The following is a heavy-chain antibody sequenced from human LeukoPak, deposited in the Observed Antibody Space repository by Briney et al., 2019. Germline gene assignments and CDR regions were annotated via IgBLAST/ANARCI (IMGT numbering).Heavy chain of an antibody. V-gene: IGHV1-18*01. CDR3: ARDYESGINDY. CDR1: GYTFTNYG. D-gene: IGHD3-10*01. Sequence: ASMKVSCKASGYTFTNYGISWVRQAPGQGLEWMGWISAYNGNTEYAQKVQGRVTMTTDTSTSTAYMELRSLRSDDTAVYYCARDYESGINDYWGQGTLVTVSS. J-gene: IGHJ4*02. CDR2: ISAYNGNT.